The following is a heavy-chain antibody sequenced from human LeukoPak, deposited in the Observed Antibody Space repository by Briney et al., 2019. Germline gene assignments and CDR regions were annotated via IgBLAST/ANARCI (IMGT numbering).Heavy chain of an antibody. Sequence: SETLSLTCTLSGGSISSYYWSWIRQPPGKGLEWIGYIYYSGTTNYNPSLKSRVTILVDTSKNQFSLKLSSVTAADTAVYYCARDRAYYGTDVWGQGTTVSVSS. D-gene: IGHD3-10*01. CDR3: ARDRAYYGTDV. J-gene: IGHJ6*02. CDR2: IYYSGTT. V-gene: IGHV4-59*01. CDR1: GGSISSYY.